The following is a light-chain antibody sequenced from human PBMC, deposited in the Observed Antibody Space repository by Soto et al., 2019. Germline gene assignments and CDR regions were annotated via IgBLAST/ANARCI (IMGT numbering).Light chain of an antibody. CDR2: KVS. V-gene: IGKV2-30*02. CDR3: MQGTHWPIT. J-gene: IGKJ5*01. Sequence: DVGMTQTPLSLPVTLGQPASISFRSNQSLVHSDGIAYFSWFQQRPGRSPRRLIYKVSNRDSGVPARFSGSGSGTDFALKISRVEAEDVGVYYCMQGTHWPITFGQGTRLEI. CDR1: QSLVHSDGIAY.